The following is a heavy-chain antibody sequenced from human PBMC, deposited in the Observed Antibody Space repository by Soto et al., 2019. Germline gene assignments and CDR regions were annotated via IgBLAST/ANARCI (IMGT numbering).Heavy chain of an antibody. CDR3: TRCGIRYHSIGDYLGIDGMDV. CDR2: TIPMFGTT. V-gene: IGHV1-69*12. D-gene: IGHD3-22*01. CDR1: GGTFNNYA. J-gene: IGHJ6*02. Sequence: QVQLVQSGAEVKKPESSVRVSCKASGGTFNNYAITWVRQAPGQGLEWLGGTIPMFGTTTYAEKFQGRVTITADESTNTAYMELSSLRSEDTAIYYCTRCGIRYHSIGDYLGIDGMDVWGQGTTVIVSS.